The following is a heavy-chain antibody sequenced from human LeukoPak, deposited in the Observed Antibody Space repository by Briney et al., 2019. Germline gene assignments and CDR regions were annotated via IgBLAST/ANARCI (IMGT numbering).Heavy chain of an antibody. J-gene: IGHJ1*01. CDR3: AKDRDSATYEYFQY. Sequence: PGGSLRLSCVASGFTFSNYAMSWVRQAPGKGLEWVSVISGSGDTTYSADSVKGRFTISRDNSKNTLYYQLDSLTAEDTAVYYCAKDRDSATYEYFQYWGQGTQVTVSS. D-gene: IGHD3-10*01. CDR1: GFTFSNYA. CDR2: ISGSGDTT. V-gene: IGHV3-23*01.